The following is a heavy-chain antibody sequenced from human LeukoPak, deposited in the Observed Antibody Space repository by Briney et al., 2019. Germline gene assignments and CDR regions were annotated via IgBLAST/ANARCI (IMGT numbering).Heavy chain of an antibody. CDR2: ISAYNGNT. J-gene: IGHJ4*02. Sequence: ASVKVSCKASGYPFANFGLTWVRQAPGQGLEWMGWISAYNGNTHYAQKFRGRLTLTTETSTSTAYLELRSLKSDDTAVYYCARGEYNYFDYWGQGTLVTVSS. V-gene: IGHV1-18*01. CDR1: GYPFANFG. CDR3: ARGEYNYFDY. D-gene: IGHD2/OR15-2a*01.